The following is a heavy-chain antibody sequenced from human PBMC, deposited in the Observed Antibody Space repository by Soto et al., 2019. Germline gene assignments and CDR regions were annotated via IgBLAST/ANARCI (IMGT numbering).Heavy chain of an antibody. Sequence: QVQLQESGPGLVKPSETLSLTCTVSGGSISSYYWSWIRQPPGKGLEWIGYIYYSGSTNYNPSLKSRFTISVDTSKNQFSLKLSSVTAADTAVYYCARDRWFGDPFDLWGRGTLVTVSS. CDR3: ARDRWFGDPFDL. D-gene: IGHD3-10*01. J-gene: IGHJ2*01. V-gene: IGHV4-59*01. CDR2: IYYSGST. CDR1: GGSISSYY.